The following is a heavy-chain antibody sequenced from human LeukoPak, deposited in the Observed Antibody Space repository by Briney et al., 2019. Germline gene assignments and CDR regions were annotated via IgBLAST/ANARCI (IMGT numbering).Heavy chain of an antibody. CDR2: INKDGTEK. CDR3: AIFAGAVPGNLLL. V-gene: IGHV3-7*01. J-gene: IGHJ6*04. Sequence: PGGSLRLSCAASEFTSRAFWMTWVRRPPGEGLEWVANINKDGTEKEYVDSVKGRFSIFRDNAKNSVFLQRNSLRAEDTAVYYCAIFAGAVPGNLLLWGKGTTVIVSA. CDR1: EFTSRAFW. D-gene: IGHD2-8*02.